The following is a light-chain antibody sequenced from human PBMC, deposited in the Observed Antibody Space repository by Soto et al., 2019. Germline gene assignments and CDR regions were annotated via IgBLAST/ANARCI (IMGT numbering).Light chain of an antibody. V-gene: IGLV4-69*01. Sequence: QPVLTQSPSASASLGASVKLTCTLSSGHSSYAIAWHQQQPEKGPRFLMKLNSDGGLNKGDGIPDRFSGSSSGAERYLTISSLQSEDEADYYCQTWDTGIRVFGGGTKVTVL. CDR2: LNSDGGL. J-gene: IGLJ3*02. CDR3: QTWDTGIRV. CDR1: SGHSSYA.